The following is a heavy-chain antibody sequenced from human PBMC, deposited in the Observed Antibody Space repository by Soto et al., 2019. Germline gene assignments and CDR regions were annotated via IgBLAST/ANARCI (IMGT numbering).Heavy chain of an antibody. CDR2: YYSSGST. J-gene: IGHJ4*02. CDR3: AYLKVGTSGYYEYYFDF. D-gene: IGHD3-22*01. Sequence: PSETLSLTCTVSGASISSSSYYWAWIRQPPGKGLEWIGNYYSSGSTYYNPSLKNRVTISVDTSKNQFSLKLSSVTAADTAVYYCAYLKVGTSGYYEYYFDFWGQGTLVTVSS. CDR1: GASISSSSYY. V-gene: IGHV4-39*01.